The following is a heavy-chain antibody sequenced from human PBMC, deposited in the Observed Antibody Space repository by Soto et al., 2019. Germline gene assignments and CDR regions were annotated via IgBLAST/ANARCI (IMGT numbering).Heavy chain of an antibody. CDR3: AKDIKSTGWYFGLDP. CDR2: ISWNSGTI. J-gene: IGHJ6*02. D-gene: IGHD6-19*01. V-gene: IGHV3-9*01. Sequence: EVQLVESGGGLVQPGRSLRLSCAASGFTFDDHAMHWVRQGPGKGLEWVSGISWNSGTIVYADSVKGRFTISRDNTKNSLYLQMDSLRREDTALYYCAKDIKSTGWYFGLDPWGQGTTVTVSS. CDR1: GFTFDDHA.